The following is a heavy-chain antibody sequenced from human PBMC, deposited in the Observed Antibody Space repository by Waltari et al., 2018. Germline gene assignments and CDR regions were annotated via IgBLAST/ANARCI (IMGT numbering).Heavy chain of an antibody. J-gene: IGHJ4*02. V-gene: IGHV6-1*01. CDR2: TYYRSKWYN. CDR3: ARGREYLEYFDY. Sequence: QVQLQQSGPGLVKPSQTLSLTCAISGDSVSSNSAAWNWIRPSPSRGLEWLGRTYYRSKWYNEYSVSVKSRVTINPDTSKNQFSLQLNSVTPEYTGVYYCARGREYLEYFDYCGQGTLVTVSS. D-gene: IGHD2-2*02. CDR1: GDSVSSNSAA.